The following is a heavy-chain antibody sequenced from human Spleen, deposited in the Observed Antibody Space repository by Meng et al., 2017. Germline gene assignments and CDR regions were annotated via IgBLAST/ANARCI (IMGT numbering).Heavy chain of an antibody. V-gene: IGHV3-38-3*01. Sequence: GESLKISCAASGFTVSSNEMSWVRQAPGKGLEWVSSISGGSTYYADSRKGRFTISRDNSKNTLHLQMNSLGAEDTAVYYCARVGVHGDFDYWGQGTLVTVSS. CDR1: GFTVSSNE. CDR2: ISGGST. J-gene: IGHJ4*02. D-gene: IGHD3-3*01. CDR3: ARVGVHGDFDY.